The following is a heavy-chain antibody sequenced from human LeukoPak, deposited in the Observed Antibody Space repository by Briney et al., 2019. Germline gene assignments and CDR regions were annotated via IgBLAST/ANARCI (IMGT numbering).Heavy chain of an antibody. CDR1: GYTFTSYG. D-gene: IGHD6-19*01. V-gene: IGHV1-18*01. J-gene: IGHJ4*02. CDR3: ARSPSSSGWYADY. Sequence: VASVKVSCKASGYTFTSYGISWVRQAPGQGLEWMGWISAYNGATNYAQKLQGRVTMTTDTSANTAYMELRSLASDDTAVYYCARSPSSSGWYADYWGLGTLVTVSS. CDR2: ISAYNGAT.